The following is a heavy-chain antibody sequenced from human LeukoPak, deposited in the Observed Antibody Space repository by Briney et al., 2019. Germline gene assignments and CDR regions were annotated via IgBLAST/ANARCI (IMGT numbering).Heavy chain of an antibody. CDR2: IYTSGST. CDR3: ARAAGGGSGSYGAFDN. Sequence: NPSETLSLTCTVSGGSISSGSYYWSWIRQPAGKGLEWIGRIYTSGSTNYNPSLKSRVTISVDTSKNQFSLKLSSVTAADTAVYYCARAAGGGSGSYGAFDNWGQGTMVTVSS. D-gene: IGHD3-10*01. CDR1: GGSISSGSYY. V-gene: IGHV4-61*02. J-gene: IGHJ3*02.